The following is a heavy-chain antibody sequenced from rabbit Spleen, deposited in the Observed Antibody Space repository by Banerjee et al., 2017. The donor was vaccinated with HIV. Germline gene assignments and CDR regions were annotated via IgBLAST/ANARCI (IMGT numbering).Heavy chain of an antibody. D-gene: IGHD6-1*01. CDR2: IYGGSGDMI. V-gene: IGHV1S40*01. J-gene: IGHJ4*01. Sequence: QSLEESGGDLVKPEGSLTLTCTASGFSFSSSYFMSWVRQAPGKGLEWIAYIYGGSGDMIYYANWAKGRFTISKTSSTTVTLQMTSLTAADTATYLCARRDTTYGHLDLWGPGTLVTVS. CDR3: ARRDTTYGHLDL. CDR1: GFSFSSSYF.